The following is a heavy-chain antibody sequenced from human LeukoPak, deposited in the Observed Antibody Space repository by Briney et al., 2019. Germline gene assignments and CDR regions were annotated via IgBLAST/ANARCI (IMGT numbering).Heavy chain of an antibody. CDR1: GGSISSSNW. CDR3: ARVSTYYYDSSGYSGAFDI. Sequence: SETLSLTCAVSGGSISSSNWWSWVRQPPGKGLEWIGEIYHSGSTNYNPSLKSRVTISVDKSKNQFSLKLSSVTAADTAVYYCARVSTYYYDSSGYSGAFDIWGQGIMVTVSS. D-gene: IGHD3-22*01. J-gene: IGHJ3*02. V-gene: IGHV4-4*02. CDR2: IYHSGST.